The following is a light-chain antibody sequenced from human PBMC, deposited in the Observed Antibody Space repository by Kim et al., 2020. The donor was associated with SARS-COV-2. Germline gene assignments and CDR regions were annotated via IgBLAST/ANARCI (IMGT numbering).Light chain of an antibody. CDR1: QSVSSNY. CDR2: GAS. J-gene: IGKJ4*01. CDR3: QQYGSSPRLT. V-gene: IGKV3-20*01. Sequence: PGERATRSCRASQSVSSNYLAWYQQKPGQAPRLLIYGASSRATDIPDRFSGSGSGTDFTLTISRLEPEDFAVYFCQQYGSSPRLTFGGGTKVDIK.